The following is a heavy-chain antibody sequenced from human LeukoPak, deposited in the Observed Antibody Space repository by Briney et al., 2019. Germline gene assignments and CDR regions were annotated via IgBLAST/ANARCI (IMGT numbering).Heavy chain of an antibody. CDR1: GFTFSSYG. V-gene: IGHV3-23*01. Sequence: GGSLRLSCAASGFTFSSYGMHWVRQAPGKGLEWVSAISGSGGSTYYADSVKGRFTIFRDDSKSTLTLQMNSLRAEDTAIYYCATYRQVLLPFESWGQGTLVTVSS. CDR3: ATYRQVLLPFES. CDR2: ISGSGGST. D-gene: IGHD2-8*02. J-gene: IGHJ4*02.